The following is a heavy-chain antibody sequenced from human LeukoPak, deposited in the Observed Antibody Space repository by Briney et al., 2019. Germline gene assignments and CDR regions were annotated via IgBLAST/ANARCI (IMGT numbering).Heavy chain of an antibody. D-gene: IGHD4-17*01. CDR2: INHSGST. Sequence: SETLSLTCAVYGGSFSGYYWSWIRQPPGKGPEWIGEINHSGSTNYNPSLKSRVTISVDTSKNQFSLKLSSVTAADTAVYYCARGSTVTTEYYFDYWGQGTLVTVSS. V-gene: IGHV4-34*01. J-gene: IGHJ4*02. CDR1: GGSFSGYY. CDR3: ARGSTVTTEYYFDY.